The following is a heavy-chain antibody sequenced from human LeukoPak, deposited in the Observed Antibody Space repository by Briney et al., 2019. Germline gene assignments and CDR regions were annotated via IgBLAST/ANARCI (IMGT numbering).Heavy chain of an antibody. D-gene: IGHD5-12*01. Sequence: GGSLRLSCAASGFTFSSYAMSWVRRAPGKGLEWVSAISGSGGSTYYADSVKGRFTISRDNSKNTLYLQMSSLRAEDTAVYYCAKDISGYEGDYFDYWGQGTLVTVSS. CDR3: AKDISGYEGDYFDY. CDR2: ISGSGGST. J-gene: IGHJ4*02. V-gene: IGHV3-23*01. CDR1: GFTFSSYA.